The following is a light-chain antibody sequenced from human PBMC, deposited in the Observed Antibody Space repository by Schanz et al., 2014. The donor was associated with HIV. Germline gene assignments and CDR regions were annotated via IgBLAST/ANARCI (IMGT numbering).Light chain of an antibody. Sequence: EIVMTQSPATLSVSPGERATLSCRASQSVSSNLAWYQQKPGQAPRLLIYGASRRATGIPDRFSGSGSGTDFTLTISRLEPEDFAVYYCQQYGSSPRYSFGQGTKLEIK. CDR1: QSVSSN. J-gene: IGKJ2*03. CDR3: QQYGSSPRYS. V-gene: IGKV3-20*01. CDR2: GAS.